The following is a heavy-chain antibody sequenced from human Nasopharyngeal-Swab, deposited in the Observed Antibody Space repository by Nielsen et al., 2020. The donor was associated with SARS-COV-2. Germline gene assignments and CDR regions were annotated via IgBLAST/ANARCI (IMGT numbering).Heavy chain of an antibody. CDR1: RYTLTESS. Sequence: SVNVSCKVSRYTLTESSMHWVRQAPGKGLEWMGGFDPEDGETIYAQKFQGRVTMTEDTSTDTAYMELSSLRSEDTAVYYCATDRRQYYYDSSGYYYWRGFDPWGQGTLVTVSS. J-gene: IGHJ5*02. V-gene: IGHV1-24*01. D-gene: IGHD3-22*01. CDR3: ATDRRQYYYDSSGYYYWRGFDP. CDR2: FDPEDGET.